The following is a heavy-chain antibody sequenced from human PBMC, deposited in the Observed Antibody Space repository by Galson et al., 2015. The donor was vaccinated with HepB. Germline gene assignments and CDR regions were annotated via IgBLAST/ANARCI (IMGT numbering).Heavy chain of an antibody. D-gene: IGHD3-10*01. V-gene: IGHV3-72*01. CDR1: GFIFSDHY. J-gene: IGHJ6*02. CDR3: TRLVTSVRGGFAMDV. CDR2: SRNRANSYTT. Sequence: SLRLSCAASGFIFSDHYMDWVRQAPGKGLEWVGRSRNRANSYTTEYAASVKGRFTISRDDSKTSLYLQMNGLKTEDTAVYYCTRLVTSVRGGFAMDVWGQGTTVTVSS.